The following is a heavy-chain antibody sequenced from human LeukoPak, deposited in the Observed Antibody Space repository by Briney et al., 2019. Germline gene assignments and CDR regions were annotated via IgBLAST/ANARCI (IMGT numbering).Heavy chain of an antibody. V-gene: IGHV4-61*01. CDR2: IHNSGST. D-gene: IGHD5-18*01. CDR1: GGSVSSSSYY. Sequence: PSETLSLTCTVSGGSVSSSSYYWSWIRQPPGKGLEYIGYIHNSGSTNYNPSLKSRVTISLDTSKNQFSLKLSSVTAADTAMYNCAVRYSYGYDWGQGTLVTVSS. CDR3: AVRYSYGYD. J-gene: IGHJ4*02.